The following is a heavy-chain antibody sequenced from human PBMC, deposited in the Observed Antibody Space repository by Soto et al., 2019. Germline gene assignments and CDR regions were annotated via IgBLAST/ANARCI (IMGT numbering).Heavy chain of an antibody. V-gene: IGHV3-23*01. CDR1: GLTFSSYP. CDR3: ATPSVTTVALFDY. J-gene: IGHJ4*02. CDR2: ISGSGDTT. Sequence: EVQLLESGGGLVQPGGSLRLSCAASGLTFSSYPMSWVRQAPGKGLEWVSTISGSGDTTYYADSVKGRFTISRDNSRNTLFLQMNSLRGEDTAIYYCATPSVTTVALFDYWCQGTLVTVSS. D-gene: IGHD4-17*01.